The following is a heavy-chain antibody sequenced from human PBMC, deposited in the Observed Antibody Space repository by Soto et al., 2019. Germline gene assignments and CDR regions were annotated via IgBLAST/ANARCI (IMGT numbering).Heavy chain of an antibody. V-gene: IGHV3-21*01. CDR1: GFIFSDYY. CDR3: ARDMGTMTTTSYFYYYGMDV. Sequence: GGSLRLSCAASGFIFSDYYMNWIRQAPGKGLEWVSSISRSSSYIYYADSVKGRFTISRDDAKNSLYLQMNSLRAEDTAVYYCARDMGTMTTTSYFYYYGMDVWGQGTTVTVSS. D-gene: IGHD4-17*01. CDR2: ISRSSSYI. J-gene: IGHJ6*02.